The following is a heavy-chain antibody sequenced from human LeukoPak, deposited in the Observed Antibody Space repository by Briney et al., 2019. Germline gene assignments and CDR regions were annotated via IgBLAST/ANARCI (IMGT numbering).Heavy chain of an antibody. CDR2: IFYSGIT. Sequence: SETLSLTCSVSGGSINSYYWGWIRQPPGKGLEWIGNIFYSGITNYNPSLKSRVTISVDTSMTQFSLNLGSVTAADTAVYYCARLKRGGSCYSGDSYYGLDVWGQGTTVTVSS. D-gene: IGHD2-2*01. J-gene: IGHJ6*02. V-gene: IGHV4-59*08. CDR3: ARLKRGGSCYSGDSYYGLDV. CDR1: GGSINSYY.